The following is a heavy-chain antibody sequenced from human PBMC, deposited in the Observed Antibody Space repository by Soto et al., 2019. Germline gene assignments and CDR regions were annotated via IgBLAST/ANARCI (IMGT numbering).Heavy chain of an antibody. D-gene: IGHD5-12*01. CDR1: GGSFSGYY. CDR2: INHSGST. Sequence: SETLSLTCAVYGGSFSGYYWSWIRQPPGKGLEWIGEINHSGSTNYNPSLKSRVTISVDTSKNQFSLKLSSVTAADTAVYYCARGRRIVATMRAPSRAYYFDYWGQGTLVTVSS. V-gene: IGHV4-34*01. CDR3: ARGRRIVATMRAPSRAYYFDY. J-gene: IGHJ4*02.